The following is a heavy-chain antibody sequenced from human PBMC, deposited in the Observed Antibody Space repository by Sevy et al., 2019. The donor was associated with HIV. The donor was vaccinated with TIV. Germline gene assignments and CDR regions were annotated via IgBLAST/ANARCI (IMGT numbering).Heavy chain of an antibody. V-gene: IGHV3-48*03. Sequence: GGSLRLSCAASGFSFSSYEMNWVRQAPGKGLEWVSSITSSGSNIYYSDSVKGRFPISRDNAKNSLYLQMNSLRAEDKALYYCKSDLPPSATIVPHFDYWGQGTLVTVSS. CDR1: GFSFSSYE. D-gene: IGHD2-21*01. CDR3: KSDLPPSATIVPHFDY. CDR2: ITSSGSNI. J-gene: IGHJ4*02.